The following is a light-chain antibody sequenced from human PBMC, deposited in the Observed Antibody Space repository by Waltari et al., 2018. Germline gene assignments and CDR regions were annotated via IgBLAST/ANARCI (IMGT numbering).Light chain of an antibody. CDR1: LSVSNS. V-gene: IGKV3D-15*01. Sequence: ELVMTQSPATLSLSPGERATVSCSASLSVSNSFAWYPQKPARAPRPLNYGASSMATGIPDRFCGSGSGTECTLTNSSLEPGNVAVYYCQQNSNWSLTFGGGTKVEIK. CDR3: QQNSNWSLT. J-gene: IGKJ4*01. CDR2: GAS.